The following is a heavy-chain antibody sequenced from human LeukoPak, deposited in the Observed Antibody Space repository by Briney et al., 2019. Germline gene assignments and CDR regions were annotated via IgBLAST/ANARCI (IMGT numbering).Heavy chain of an antibody. J-gene: IGHJ4*02. V-gene: IGHV4-39*07. Sequence: SETLSLTCTVSGGSISSSSYYWGWIRQPPGKGLEWIGSIYYSGSTYYNPSLKSRVTISVDTSKNQFSLKLSSVTAADTAVYYCAREPKRGYSYGYGVFDYWGQGTLVTVSS. CDR3: AREPKRGYSYGYGVFDY. CDR2: IYYSGST. CDR1: GGSISSSSYY. D-gene: IGHD5-18*01.